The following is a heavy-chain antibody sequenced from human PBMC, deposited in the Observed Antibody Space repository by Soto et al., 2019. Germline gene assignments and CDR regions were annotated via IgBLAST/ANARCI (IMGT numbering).Heavy chain of an antibody. V-gene: IGHV3-48*01. J-gene: IGHJ5*02. CDR3: ARHPERIAQIGWFDP. Sequence: GSLRLSCAASGFTFSSYSMNWVRQAPGKGLEWVSYISSSSSTIYYADSVKGRFTISRDNAKNSLYLQINSLRAEDTAVYYCARHPERIAQIGWFDPWGQGTLVTV. CDR1: GFTFSSYS. D-gene: IGHD6-13*01. CDR2: ISSSSSTI.